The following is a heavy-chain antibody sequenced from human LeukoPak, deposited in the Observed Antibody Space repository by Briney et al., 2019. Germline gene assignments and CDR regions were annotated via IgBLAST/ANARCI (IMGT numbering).Heavy chain of an antibody. Sequence: TSETLSLTCTVSGGSVSSGSYYWSWLRQPPGKGLEWIGYIYYSGISNYNPSLKSRVTMSVDMSKNQFSLKLSAVTAADTAIYYCAREEVGASPGGYWGQGTLVTVSS. CDR2: IYYSGIS. J-gene: IGHJ4*02. V-gene: IGHV4-61*01. D-gene: IGHD1-26*01. CDR3: AREEVGASPGGY. CDR1: GGSVSSGSYY.